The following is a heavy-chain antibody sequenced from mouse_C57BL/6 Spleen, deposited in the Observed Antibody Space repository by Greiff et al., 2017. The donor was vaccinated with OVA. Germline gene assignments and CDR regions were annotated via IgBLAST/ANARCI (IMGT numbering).Heavy chain of an antibody. D-gene: IGHD1-1*01. V-gene: IGHV1-18*01. Sequence: EVQLQQSGPELVKPGASVKIPCTASGYTFTDYNMDWVKQSHGKSLEWIGDINPNNGGTIYNQKFKGKATLTVDKSSSTAYMELRSLTSEDTAVYYCARGIDYYGSSYPYYFDYWGQGTTLTVSS. J-gene: IGHJ2*01. CDR1: GYTFTDYN. CDR2: INPNNGGT. CDR3: ARGIDYYGSSYPYYFDY.